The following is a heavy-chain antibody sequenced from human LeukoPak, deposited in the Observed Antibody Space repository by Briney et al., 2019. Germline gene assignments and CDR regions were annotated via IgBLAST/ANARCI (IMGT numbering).Heavy chain of an antibody. CDR3: ARWGIAVAGTGDY. J-gene: IGHJ4*02. Sequence: PSETVSLPCTLSGVSISSGGYYWSWIRQPPGKGLEWIGEINHSGSTNYNPSLKSRVTISVDTTKNQFYLKLSSVTAADTAVYYCARWGIAVAGTGDYWGEGTLVTVSS. V-gene: IGHV4-39*07. CDR1: GVSISSGGYY. CDR2: INHSGST. D-gene: IGHD6-19*01.